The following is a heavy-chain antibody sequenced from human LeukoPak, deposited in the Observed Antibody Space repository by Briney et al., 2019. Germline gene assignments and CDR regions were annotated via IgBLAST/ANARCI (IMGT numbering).Heavy chain of an antibody. D-gene: IGHD2-2*01. CDR3: ARGLVVVPAAMGAYYYYYMDV. J-gene: IGHJ6*03. CDR2: MNPNSGNT. CDR1: GYTFTSYD. V-gene: IGHV1-8*01. Sequence: ASVKVSCKASGYTFTSYDINWVRQATGQGLEWMGWMNPNSGNTGYAQKFQGRVTMIRNTSISTAYMELSSLRSEGTAVYYCARGLVVVPAAMGAYYYYYMDVWGKGTTVTISS.